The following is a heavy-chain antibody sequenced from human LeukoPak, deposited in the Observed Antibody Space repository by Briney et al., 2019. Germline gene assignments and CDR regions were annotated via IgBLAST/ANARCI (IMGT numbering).Heavy chain of an antibody. CDR2: IKQDGSEK. J-gene: IGHJ4*02. D-gene: IGHD6-6*01. CDR1: GFTFSSYW. V-gene: IGHV3-7*01. Sequence: GGSLRLPCAASGFTFSSYWMSWVRQAPGKGLEWVANIKQDGSEKYYVDSVKGRFTVSRDNAKNSLYLQMNSLRAEDTAVYYCARARIAARTYYFDYWGQGTLVTVSS. CDR3: ARARIAARTYYFDY.